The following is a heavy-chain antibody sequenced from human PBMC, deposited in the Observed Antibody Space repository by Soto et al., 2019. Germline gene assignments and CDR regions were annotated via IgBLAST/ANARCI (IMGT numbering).Heavy chain of an antibody. J-gene: IGHJ4*02. V-gene: IGHV4-59*01. CDR1: GGSISSYY. CDR3: ARDYGSGYFDY. CDR2: IYYSGST. Sequence: SETLSLTCTVSGGSISSYYWSWIRQPPGKGLEWIGYIYYSGSTSYNPSLKSRVTISVDTSKNQFSLKLSSVTAADTAVYYCARDYGSGYFDYWGQGTLVTVSS. D-gene: IGHD6-19*01.